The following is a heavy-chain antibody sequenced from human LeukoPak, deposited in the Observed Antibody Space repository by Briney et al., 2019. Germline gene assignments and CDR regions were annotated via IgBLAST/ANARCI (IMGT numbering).Heavy chain of an antibody. CDR1: GFTVSSNY. D-gene: IGHD5-12*01. Sequence: PGGSPRLSCAASGFTVSSNYMSWVRQAPGRGLEWVSVIYSGGSTYYADSVKGRFTISRDNSKNTLYLQMNSLRAEDTAVYYCAHGAAGLIAGYDYYFDYWGQGTLVTVSS. CDR3: AHGAAGLIAGYDYYFDY. V-gene: IGHV3-66*01. CDR2: IYSGGST. J-gene: IGHJ4*02.